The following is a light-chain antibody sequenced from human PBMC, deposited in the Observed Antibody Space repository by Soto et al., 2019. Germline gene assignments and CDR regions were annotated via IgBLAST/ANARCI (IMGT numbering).Light chain of an antibody. V-gene: IGLV1-44*01. CDR1: SSNIGTNT. CDR2: SND. CDR3: AAWDDRLRGLV. J-gene: IGLJ2*01. Sequence: QSVLTQPPSASGTPGQRVTISCSGSSSNIGTNTVNWYQQLPGTAPRLLIYSNDQRPSGVPDRFSGSKSGTSASLAISGLQSDDEADYYCAAWDDRLRGLVFGGGTQLNVL.